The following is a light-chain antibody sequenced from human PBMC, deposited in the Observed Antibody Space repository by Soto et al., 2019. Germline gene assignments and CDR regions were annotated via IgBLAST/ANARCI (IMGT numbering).Light chain of an antibody. Sequence: EIVLTQSPGTLSLSPGERATLSCGVSQIVNSAYLAWYQQKPGQAPRLLIHGASNRATGIPDRFSGSGSGTDFTLTISRLEPEDFGVYYCQQYGTSPFTFGQGSKLEIK. CDR1: QIVNSAY. CDR3: QQYGTSPFT. J-gene: IGKJ2*01. CDR2: GAS. V-gene: IGKV3-20*01.